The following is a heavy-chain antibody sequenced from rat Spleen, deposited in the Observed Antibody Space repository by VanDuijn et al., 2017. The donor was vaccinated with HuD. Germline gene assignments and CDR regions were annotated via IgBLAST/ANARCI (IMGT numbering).Heavy chain of an antibody. CDR1: GFTFSNYD. CDR2: ISYDGSST. J-gene: IGHJ2*01. D-gene: IGHD4-3*01. V-gene: IGHV5-20*01. CDR3: AREELGVRD. Sequence: EVQLVESGGGLVQPGRSMKLSCAASGFTFSNYDMAWVRQAPTKGLEWVASISYDGSSTYYRDSVTGRFTISRDNAQNTLYLQMSKLGSEDTAIYYCAREELGVRDWGQGIMVTVSS.